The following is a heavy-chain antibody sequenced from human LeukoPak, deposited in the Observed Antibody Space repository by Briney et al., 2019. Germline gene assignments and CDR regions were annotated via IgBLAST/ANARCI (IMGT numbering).Heavy chain of an antibody. CDR3: ARGNNVLMVTGCFDY. CDR1: GFTFSIYS. V-gene: IGHV3-30-3*01. Sequence: GRSLRLSCAASGFTFSIYSVHWARQAPGKGLEWVAVISYDGSNEYYADSVKGRFTISRDNSKNTLYLQMNSLRAEDTAVYYCARGNNVLMVTGCFDYWGQGTLVTVSS. J-gene: IGHJ4*02. CDR2: ISYDGSNE. D-gene: IGHD2-21*02.